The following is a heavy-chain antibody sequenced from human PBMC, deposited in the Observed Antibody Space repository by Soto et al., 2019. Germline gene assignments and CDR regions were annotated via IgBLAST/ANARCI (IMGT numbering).Heavy chain of an antibody. V-gene: IGHV3-23*01. CDR3: GKPLGGYDYYGMVV. Sequence: EVQLLESGGGLVQPGGSLGLSCAASGFTFSSYAMAWVRQAPGKGLEWVSGISSSGGSTYYADSVKCRFTISRDNSKNTLYLQANSLRAEDTAVYYCGKPLGGYDYYGMVVWGQGTTVTVSS. CDR1: GFTFSSYA. D-gene: IGHD3-16*01. J-gene: IGHJ6*02. CDR2: ISSSGGST.